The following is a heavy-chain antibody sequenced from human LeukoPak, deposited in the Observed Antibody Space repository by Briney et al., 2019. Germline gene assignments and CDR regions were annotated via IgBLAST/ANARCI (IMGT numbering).Heavy chain of an antibody. CDR3: ARPRESSNAFDI. CDR2: ISHSGTT. D-gene: IGHD3-10*01. Sequence: SETLSLTCGVSGGSISSNNWWSLVRQPPGKGLEWIGEISHSGTTNYNPSLKSRVTISVDKSKNQFSLKLSSVTAADTAVYYCARPRESSNAFDIWGQGTMVTVSS. V-gene: IGHV4-4*02. J-gene: IGHJ3*02. CDR1: GGSISSNNW.